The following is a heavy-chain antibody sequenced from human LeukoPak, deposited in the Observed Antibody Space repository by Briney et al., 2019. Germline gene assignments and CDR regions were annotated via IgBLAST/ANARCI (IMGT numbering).Heavy chain of an antibody. J-gene: IGHJ4*02. Sequence: SETLSLTCAVYGGSFSGYYWSWIRQPPGKGLEWIGEINHSGSTNYNPSLKSRVTISVDTSKNQFSLNLSSVTAADTAVYYCARGYSSGWYYFDYWGQGTLVTVSS. D-gene: IGHD6-19*01. CDR1: GGSFSGYY. CDR2: INHSGST. CDR3: ARGYSSGWYYFDY. V-gene: IGHV4-34*01.